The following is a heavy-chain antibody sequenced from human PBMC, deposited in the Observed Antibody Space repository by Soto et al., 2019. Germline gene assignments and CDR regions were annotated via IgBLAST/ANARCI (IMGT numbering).Heavy chain of an antibody. J-gene: IGHJ6*02. D-gene: IGHD1-7*01. Sequence: SETLSLTCTVSGGSISSGGYYWSWIRQHPGKGLEWIGYIYYSGSTYYNPSLKSRVTISVDTSKNHFSLKLSSVTAADTAVYYCAGDRPITGTTVYYGMDVWGQGTTVTVSS. CDR2: IYYSGST. CDR1: GGSISSGGYY. CDR3: AGDRPITGTTVYYGMDV. V-gene: IGHV4-31*03.